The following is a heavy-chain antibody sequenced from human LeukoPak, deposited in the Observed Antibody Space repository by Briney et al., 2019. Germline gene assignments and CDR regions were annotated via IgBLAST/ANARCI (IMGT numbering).Heavy chain of an antibody. J-gene: IGHJ6*03. V-gene: IGHV3-30*01. D-gene: IGHD6-13*01. CDR3: AREEQELVRDYYMDV. CDR1: GFIFSNFA. Sequence: PGGSLRLSCAASGFIFSNFAMHWVRQAPGKGLEWVALISYDGSHTYYADSMKGRFTISRDNSRNVLYLQMTSLSGDDSAVYYCAREEQELVRDYYMDVWGKGTTVTVS. CDR2: ISYDGSHT.